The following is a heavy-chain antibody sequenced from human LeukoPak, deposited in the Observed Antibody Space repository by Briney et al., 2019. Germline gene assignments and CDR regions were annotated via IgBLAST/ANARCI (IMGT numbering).Heavy chain of an antibody. V-gene: IGHV4-4*02. CDR3: ARVGGAAQNYYFDY. CDR1: GGSISSSNW. D-gene: IGHD3-16*01. CDR2: IYHSGST. J-gene: IGHJ4*02. Sequence: SETLSLTCAVSGGSISSSNWWSWVRQPPGKGLEWIGEIYHSGSTNYNPSLKSRVTISVDKSKNQFSLKLSSVTAADTAVYYCARVGGAAQNYYFDYWGQGTLVTVSS.